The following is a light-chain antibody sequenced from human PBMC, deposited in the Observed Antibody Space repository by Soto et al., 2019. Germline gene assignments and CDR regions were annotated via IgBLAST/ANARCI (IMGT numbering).Light chain of an antibody. J-gene: IGLJ2*01. CDR1: SSNIGADFG. CDR2: VNT. Sequence: QSVLTQPPSVSGAPGQTITISCTGSSSNIGADFGVHWYQQLPGAAPKLVIFVNTNRPSGVPDRFSGSKSGTSASLAITGLQAEDEADYYCQSYDSSLSAVVFGGGTKLTVL. CDR3: QSYDSSLSAVV. V-gene: IGLV1-40*01.